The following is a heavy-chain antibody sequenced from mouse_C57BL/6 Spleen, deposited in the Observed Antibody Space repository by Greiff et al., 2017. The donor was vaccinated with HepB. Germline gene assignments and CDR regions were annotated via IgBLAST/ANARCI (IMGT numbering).Heavy chain of an antibody. Sequence: DVMLVESGGDLVKPGGSLKLSCAASGFTFSSYGMSWVRQTPDKRLEWVATISSGGSYTYYPDSVKGRFTISRDNAKNTLYLQMSSLKSEDTAMYYCAREGIVTTYYFDYWGQGTTLTVSS. CDR1: GFTFSSYG. D-gene: IGHD2-5*01. J-gene: IGHJ2*01. CDR2: ISSGGSYT. V-gene: IGHV5-6*02. CDR3: AREGIVTTYYFDY.